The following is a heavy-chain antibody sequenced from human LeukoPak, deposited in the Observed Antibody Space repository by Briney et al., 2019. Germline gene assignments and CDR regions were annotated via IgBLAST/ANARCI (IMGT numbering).Heavy chain of an antibody. D-gene: IGHD6-13*01. V-gene: IGHV1-18*01. CDR3: ASEIAPAEHAFDI. Sequence: AAVKVSCKASGYTFTRYGMSGVRQAPGQGVEGMGWISAYNGNTNYAQKLQGRVTMTTETSRRTDYMEVRSLRSDATAVSYCASEIAPAEHAFDIWGQGTMVTVSS. J-gene: IGHJ3*02. CDR2: ISAYNGNT. CDR1: GYTFTRYG.